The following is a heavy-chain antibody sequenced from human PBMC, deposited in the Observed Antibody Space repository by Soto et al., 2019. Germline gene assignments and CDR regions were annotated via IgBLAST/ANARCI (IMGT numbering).Heavy chain of an antibody. V-gene: IGHV3-23*01. CDR2: ISVGGSAT. J-gene: IGHJ3*01. CDR3: AREGFGSGMAGGFDL. D-gene: IGHD6-19*01. Sequence: GGSLRLSCAASGFTFSSYVVTWVRQAPGKGLEWVSTISVGGSATHYADSVKGRFTVSRDDSKNTLYLQMNSLRAEDTAIFYCAREGFGSGMAGGFDLWGQGTMVTVSS. CDR1: GFTFSSYV.